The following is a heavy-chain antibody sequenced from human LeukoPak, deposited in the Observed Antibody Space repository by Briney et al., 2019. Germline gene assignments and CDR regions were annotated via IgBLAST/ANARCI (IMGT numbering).Heavy chain of an antibody. CDR2: MSSDGSRE. V-gene: IGHV3-30*03. D-gene: IGHD5-24*01. Sequence: PGGSLRLSCAASGFTFSSYGMHWVRQAPGKGLEWVAVMSSDGSREYYGDSVKGRFTISRDNSKNTLYLQMNSLRAEDTAVYYCARDVGRADFDYWGQGTLVTVSS. CDR1: GFTFSSYG. CDR3: ARDVGRADFDY. J-gene: IGHJ4*02.